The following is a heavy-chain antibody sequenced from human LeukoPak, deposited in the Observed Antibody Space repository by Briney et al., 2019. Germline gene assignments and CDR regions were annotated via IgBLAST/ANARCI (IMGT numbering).Heavy chain of an antibody. CDR1: GGSISNTNW. CDR2: INLQGST. V-gene: IGHV4-4*02. CDR3: AREGGPYRPLDY. Sequence: PSETLSLTCGVSGGSISNTNWWTWVRQPPGKGLEWIGEINLQGSTNYNPSLKSRVAISVDKSENHISLKLTSVTAADKAVYYCAREGGPYRPLDYSGQGTLVTVAS. J-gene: IGHJ4*02.